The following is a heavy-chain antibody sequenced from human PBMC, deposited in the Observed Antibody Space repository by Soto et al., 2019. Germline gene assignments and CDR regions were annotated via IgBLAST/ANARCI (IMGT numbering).Heavy chain of an antibody. CDR3: ARDLLHYDFWSGYSAYFYYGMDV. V-gene: IGHV3-48*03. CDR1: GFTLSSYE. D-gene: IGHD3-3*01. J-gene: IGHJ6*02. Sequence: PGGSLRLSCAASGFTLSSYEMNWVRQAPGQGLEWVSYISDSGGTVYYADSVKGRFTVSRDNAQDSVYLQMNSLRTEDTAVYYCARDLLHYDFWSGYSAYFYYGMDVWGPGTTVTVYS. CDR2: ISDSGGTV.